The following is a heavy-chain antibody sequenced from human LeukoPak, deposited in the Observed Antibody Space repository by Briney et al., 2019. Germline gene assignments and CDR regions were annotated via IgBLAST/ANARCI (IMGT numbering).Heavy chain of an antibody. D-gene: IGHD6-19*01. Sequence: PGGSLRLSCAASGFTFSSYAMSWVRQAPGKGLEWVSAISGSGGSTYYADSVKGRFTISRDNSKNTLYLQMNSLRAEDTAVYYCARGPGYSSGWYPDYWGQGTLVTVSS. J-gene: IGHJ4*02. CDR1: GFTFSSYA. V-gene: IGHV3-23*01. CDR2: ISGSGGST. CDR3: ARGPGYSSGWYPDY.